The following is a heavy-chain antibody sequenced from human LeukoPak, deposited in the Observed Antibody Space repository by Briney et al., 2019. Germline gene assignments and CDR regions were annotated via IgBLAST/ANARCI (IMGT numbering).Heavy chain of an antibody. D-gene: IGHD3/OR15-3a*01. CDR2: ISSSSSTI. Sequence: GSLRLSCAASGFTFSSYSMNWVRQAPGKGLEWVSYISSSSSTIYYADSVKGRFTISRDNAKNSLYLQMNSLRAEDTAVYYCARDGTEYYYYYMDVWGKGTTVTVSS. J-gene: IGHJ6*03. CDR3: ARDGTEYYYYYMDV. CDR1: GFTFSSYS. V-gene: IGHV3-48*01.